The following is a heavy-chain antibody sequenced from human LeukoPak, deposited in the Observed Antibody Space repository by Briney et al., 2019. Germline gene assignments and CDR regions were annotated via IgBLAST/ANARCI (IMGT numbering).Heavy chain of an antibody. Sequence: SVKVSCKASGYTFTSYSFSWVRQAPGQGLEWMGGIIPIFGTANYAQKFQGRVTITADESTSTAYMELSSLRSEDTAVYYCARGLNGGSRHYWGQGTLVTVSS. CDR3: ARGLNGGSRHY. CDR2: IIPIFGTA. V-gene: IGHV1-69*13. J-gene: IGHJ4*02. CDR1: GYTFTSYS. D-gene: IGHD2-8*01.